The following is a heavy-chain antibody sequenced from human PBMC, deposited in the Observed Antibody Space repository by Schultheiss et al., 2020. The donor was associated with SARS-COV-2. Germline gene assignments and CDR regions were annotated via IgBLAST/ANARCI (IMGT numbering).Heavy chain of an antibody. D-gene: IGHD5-18*01. J-gene: IGHJ6*02. CDR3: ARMVDTAMVTDYYYYGMDV. V-gene: IGHV4-34*01. Sequence: SETLSLTCAVYGGSFSGYYWSWIRQPPGKCLEWIGYIYHSGNSYYNPSLKSRVTISVDTSKNQFSLKLSSVTAADTAVYYCARMVDTAMVTDYYYYGMDVWGQGTTVTVSS. CDR2: IYHSGNS. CDR1: GGSFSGYY.